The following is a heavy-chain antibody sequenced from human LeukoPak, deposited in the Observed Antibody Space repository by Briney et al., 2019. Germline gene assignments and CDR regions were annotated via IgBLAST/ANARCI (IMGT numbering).Heavy chain of an antibody. V-gene: IGHV3-48*03. CDR1: GFTFSSYE. D-gene: IGHD6-19*01. CDR3: AKVPLMQWLVYDY. CDR2: ISSSGSTI. J-gene: IGHJ4*02. Sequence: GGSLRLSCAASGFTFSSYEMNWVRQAPGKGLEWVPYISSSGSTIYYADSVKGRFTISRDNSKNTLYLQMNSLRAEDTAVYYCAKVPLMQWLVYDYWGQGTLVTVSS.